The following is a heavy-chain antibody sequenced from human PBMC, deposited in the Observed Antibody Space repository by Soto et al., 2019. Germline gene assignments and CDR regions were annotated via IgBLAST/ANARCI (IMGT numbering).Heavy chain of an antibody. J-gene: IGHJ4*02. V-gene: IGHV4-31*03. D-gene: IGHD3-22*01. CDR3: AREAYYYDSSGYFSKYFDS. Sequence: QVQLQESGPGLVKPSQTLSLTCTVSGGSISSGGYYWSWIRQHPGKGREWIGYIYYTGSAYYNPSLKSRLTISVDTSTNQFSLKLSSVTAEDTAVYYCAREAYYYDSSGYFSKYFDSWGQGTLVTVSS. CDR2: IYYTGSA. CDR1: GGSISSGGYY.